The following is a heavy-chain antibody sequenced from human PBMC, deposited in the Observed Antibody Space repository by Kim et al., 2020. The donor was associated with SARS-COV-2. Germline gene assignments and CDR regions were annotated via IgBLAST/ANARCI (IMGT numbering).Heavy chain of an antibody. V-gene: IGHV3-48*02. Sequence: GGSLRLSCAASGFTFSSYCMNWVRQAPGKGLEWVSYISTSSSTIYYADSVKGRFTISRDNAKNSLYLQMNSLRDEDTAVYYCARDREGGSYWSDAFDIWGQGTMVTVSS. CDR3: ARDREGGSYWSDAFDI. CDR2: ISTSSSTI. D-gene: IGHD1-26*01. CDR1: GFTFSSYC. J-gene: IGHJ3*02.